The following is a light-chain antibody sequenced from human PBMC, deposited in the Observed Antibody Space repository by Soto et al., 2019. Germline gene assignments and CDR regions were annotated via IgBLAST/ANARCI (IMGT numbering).Light chain of an antibody. V-gene: IGKV4-1*01. CDR1: QSVLYSSNHKNY. Sequence: DIVMTQSPDSLAVSLGERATINCKSSQSVLYSSNHKNYLAWYQQKPGQPPKLLIYWASTRESGVPDRFSGSGSGTDFTLTISSLQAEDVAVYYCQQYNDYPWTFGQGTKVEIK. CDR2: WAS. J-gene: IGKJ1*01. CDR3: QQYNDYPWT.